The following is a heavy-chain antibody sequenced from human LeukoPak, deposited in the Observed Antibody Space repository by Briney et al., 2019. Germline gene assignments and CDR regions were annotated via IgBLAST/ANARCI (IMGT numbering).Heavy chain of an antibody. CDR2: IIPIFGTA. J-gene: IGHJ3*02. CDR1: GGTFSSYA. D-gene: IGHD6-19*01. Sequence: GASVKVSCKASGGTFSSYAISWVRQAPGQGLEWMGGIIPIFGTANYAQKFQGRVTITADKSTSTAYMELSSLRSDDTAVYYCARVYSSGWYAFDIWGQGTMVTVSS. CDR3: ARVYSSGWYAFDI. V-gene: IGHV1-69*06.